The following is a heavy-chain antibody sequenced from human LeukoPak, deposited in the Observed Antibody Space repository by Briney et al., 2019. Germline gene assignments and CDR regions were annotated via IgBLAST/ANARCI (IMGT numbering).Heavy chain of an antibody. V-gene: IGHV3-64*04. CDR2: ISRNGGSI. D-gene: IGHD5-12*01. Sequence: GGSLRLSCSASGFTFSSFAMHWVRQAPGKGLEYVAAISRNGGSIYYADSVKGRFTISRHTSKNTLYLQMNSLRAEDTAVYYCARASGYSGSRRWFDPWGQGTLVTVSS. J-gene: IGHJ5*02. CDR3: ARASGYSGSRRWFDP. CDR1: GFTFSSFA.